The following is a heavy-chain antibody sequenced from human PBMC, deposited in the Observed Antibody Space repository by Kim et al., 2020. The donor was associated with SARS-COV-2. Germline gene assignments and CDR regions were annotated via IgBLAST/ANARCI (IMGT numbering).Heavy chain of an antibody. CDR2: INHSGST. D-gene: IGHD3-10*01. CDR3: ASASYGSGSQY. Sequence: SETLSLTCAVYGGSFSGYYWSWIRQPPGKGLEWIGEINHSGSTNYNPSLKSRVTISVDTSKNQFSLKLSSVTAADTAVYYCASASYGSGSQYWGQGTLVTVSS. V-gene: IGHV4-34*01. CDR1: GGSFSGYY. J-gene: IGHJ4*02.